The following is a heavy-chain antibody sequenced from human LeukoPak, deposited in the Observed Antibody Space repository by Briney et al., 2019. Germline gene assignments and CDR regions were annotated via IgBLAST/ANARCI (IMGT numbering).Heavy chain of an antibody. CDR3: TRDRNVGYCSSSSCYSGHNWFDP. CDR2: IRTKTYGGTT. CDR1: GFTFGDFA. V-gene: IGHV3-49*03. D-gene: IGHD2-2*02. J-gene: IGHJ5*02. Sequence: GGSLRLSRTASGFTFGDFAMSWFRQAPGKGPEGVGFIRTKTYGGTTEYAASVKGRFTISRDDSKSIAYLQMNSLKAEDTAVYYCTRDRNVGYCSSSSCYSGHNWFDPWGQGTLVTVSS.